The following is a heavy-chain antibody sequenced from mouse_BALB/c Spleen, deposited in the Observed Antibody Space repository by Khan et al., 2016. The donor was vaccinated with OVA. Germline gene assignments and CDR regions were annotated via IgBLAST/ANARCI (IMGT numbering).Heavy chain of an antibody. CDR3: ARSTMITTEFAY. Sequence: QVQLQQSGAELVKPGASVKLSCKASGYTFTSYWMLWVRQRPGQGLEWIGEINPSNGRTNYNEKFKSKATLNVDKSSSTAYMQLSSLTSEDSAVYYCARSTMITTEFAYWGQGTLVTVSA. CDR2: INPSNGRT. CDR1: GYTFTSYW. V-gene: IGHV1S81*02. D-gene: IGHD2-4*01. J-gene: IGHJ3*01.